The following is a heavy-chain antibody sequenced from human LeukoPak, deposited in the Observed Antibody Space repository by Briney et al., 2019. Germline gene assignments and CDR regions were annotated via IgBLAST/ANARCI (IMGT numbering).Heavy chain of an antibody. CDR1: GFTFSSYG. Sequence: GGSLRLSCAASGFTFSSYGMHWVRQAPGKGLEWVALIWYDGSNKYYADSVKGRLTTSRDNSKNTLYLQMNSLRAEDTAVYYCAREGPRGNSQFDYWGQGTLVTVSS. D-gene: IGHD2/OR15-2a*01. CDR3: AREGPRGNSQFDY. V-gene: IGHV3-33*01. CDR2: IWYDGSNK. J-gene: IGHJ4*02.